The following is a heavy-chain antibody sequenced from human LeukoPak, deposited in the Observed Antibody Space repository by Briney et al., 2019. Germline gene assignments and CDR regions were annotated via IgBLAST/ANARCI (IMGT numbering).Heavy chain of an antibody. CDR2: ISGSGGST. J-gene: IGHJ4*02. D-gene: IGHD6-19*01. CDR3: AKAKAVAGTLSSFDY. Sequence: GGSLRLSCAASGFTFSSYAMSWVRQAPGNGLEWVSAISGSGGSTYYADSVKGRFTISRDNSKNTLYLQMNSLRAEDTAVYYCAKAKAVAGTLSSFDYWGQGTLVTVSS. CDR1: GFTFSSYA. V-gene: IGHV3-23*01.